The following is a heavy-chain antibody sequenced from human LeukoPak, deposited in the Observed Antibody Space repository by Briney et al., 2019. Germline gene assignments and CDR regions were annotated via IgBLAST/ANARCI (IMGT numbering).Heavy chain of an antibody. CDR1: GGSFSGYY. Sequence: SETLSLTCAVYGGSFSGYYWSWIRQPPGKGQEWIGEINHSGSTNYNPSLKSRVTISVDTSKNQFSLKLSSVTAADTAVYYCARLILWFGELLPDWGQGTLVTVSS. V-gene: IGHV4-34*01. CDR3: ARLILWFGELLPD. D-gene: IGHD3-10*01. J-gene: IGHJ4*02. CDR2: INHSGST.